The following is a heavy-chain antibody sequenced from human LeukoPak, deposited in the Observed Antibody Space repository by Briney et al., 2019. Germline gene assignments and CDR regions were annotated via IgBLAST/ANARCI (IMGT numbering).Heavy chain of an antibody. CDR1: GFSFSNHW. V-gene: IGHV3-7*03. CDR2: INPDGTEK. D-gene: IGHD6-19*01. Sequence: PGGSQRLSCAASGFSFSNHWMIWVRQAPGKGLEWVATINPDGTEKRYVDSVKGRFTISRDNGKNSLYLQMSSLRAEDTAVYYCVRDDRGIAVGSRDHGAQGSLVTVSS. CDR3: VRDDRGIAVGSRDH. J-gene: IGHJ4*02.